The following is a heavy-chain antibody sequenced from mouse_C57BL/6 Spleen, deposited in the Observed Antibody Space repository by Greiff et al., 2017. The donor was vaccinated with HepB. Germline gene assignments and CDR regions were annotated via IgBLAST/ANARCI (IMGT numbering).Heavy chain of an antibody. CDR1: GYSITSYY. CDR3: ARYGAVSRGYFDY. Sequence: EVHLVESGPGLAKPSQTLSLTCSVTGYSITSYYWNWIRQFPGNKLEYMGYISHSGSTYYNPSIKSRISITRDTSTNKYYLQLNTVTTEDTATYYSARYGAVSRGYFDYWGQGTTVTVSS. D-gene: IGHD1-1*01. J-gene: IGHJ2*01. CDR2: ISHSGST. V-gene: IGHV3-8*01.